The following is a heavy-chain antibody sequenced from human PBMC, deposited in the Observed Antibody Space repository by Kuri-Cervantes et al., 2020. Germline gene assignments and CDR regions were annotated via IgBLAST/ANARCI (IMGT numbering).Heavy chain of an antibody. CDR3: AKDLNYYDSSGYYSGFDY. CDR2: IIPIFGTA. V-gene: IGHV1-69*13. Sequence: SVKVSCKASGGTFSSYAISWVRQAPGQGLEWMGGIIPIFGTANYAQKFQGRVTITADESTSTAYMELSSLRSEDTAVYYCAKDLNYYDSSGYYSGFDYWGQETLVTVSS. CDR1: GGTFSSYA. J-gene: IGHJ4*02. D-gene: IGHD3-22*01.